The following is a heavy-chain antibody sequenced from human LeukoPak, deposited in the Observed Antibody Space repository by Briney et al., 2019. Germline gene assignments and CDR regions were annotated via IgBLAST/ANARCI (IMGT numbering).Heavy chain of an antibody. CDR3: AREFGAVAVCDY. CDR1: GFTVSSSY. V-gene: IGHV3-66*01. J-gene: IGHJ4*02. D-gene: IGHD6-19*01. CDR2: IYSGGST. Sequence: GGSLRLSCAVSGFTVSSSYMSWVRQAPGKGLEWVSVIYSGGSTYYADSVKGRFTISRDKSKNTLYLQMNSLRVEDTAVYYCAREFGAVAVCDYWGQGTLVTVSS.